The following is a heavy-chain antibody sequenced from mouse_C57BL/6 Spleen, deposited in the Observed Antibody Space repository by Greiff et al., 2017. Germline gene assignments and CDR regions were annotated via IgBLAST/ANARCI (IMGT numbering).Heavy chain of an antibody. V-gene: IGHV1-82*01. CDR1: GYAFSSSW. CDR2: IYPGDGDT. J-gene: IGHJ4*01. D-gene: IGHD1-1*01. CDR3: ARSYYYGSSLYYAMDY. Sequence: LMESGASVKISCKASGYAFSSSWMNWVKQRPGKGLEWIGRIYPGDGDTNYNGKFKGKATLTADKSSSTAYMQLSSLTSEDSAVYFCARSYYYGSSLYYAMDYWGQGTSVTVSS.